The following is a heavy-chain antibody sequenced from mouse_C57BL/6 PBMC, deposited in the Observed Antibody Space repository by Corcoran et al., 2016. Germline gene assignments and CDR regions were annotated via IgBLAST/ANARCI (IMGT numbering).Heavy chain of an antibody. CDR3: ASDYGSSPMDY. J-gene: IGHJ4*01. D-gene: IGHD1-1*01. CDR1: GYTFTDYY. Sequence: EVQLQQSGPVLVKPGASVKMSCKASGYTFTDYYMNWVKQSHGKSLEWIGVINPYNGGTSYNQKFKGKATLTVDKSSSTAYMELNSLTSEDSAVYYCASDYGSSPMDYWGQGTSVTVSS. V-gene: IGHV1-19*01. CDR2: INPYNGGT.